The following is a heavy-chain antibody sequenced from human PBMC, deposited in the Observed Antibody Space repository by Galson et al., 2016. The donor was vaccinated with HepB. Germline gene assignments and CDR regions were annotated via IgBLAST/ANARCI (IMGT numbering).Heavy chain of an antibody. V-gene: IGHV4-31*03. CDR2: IYYSGST. J-gene: IGHJ5*02. Sequence: TLSLTCTVPAGSISSGGYYWSWIRQHPGKGLEWIGYIYYSGSTYYNPSLKSRVTISVDTSKNQFSLKLSSVTAADTAVYYCARIEWSYFWFDPWGQGTLVTVSS. D-gene: IGHD3-10*01. CDR3: ARIEWSYFWFDP. CDR1: AGSISSGGYY.